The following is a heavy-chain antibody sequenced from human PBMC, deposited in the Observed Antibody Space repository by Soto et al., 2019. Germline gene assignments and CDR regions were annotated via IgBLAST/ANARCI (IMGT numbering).Heavy chain of an antibody. CDR2: INAGNGNT. J-gene: IGHJ5*02. V-gene: IGHV1-3*05. Sequence: QVQLVQSGAEKKKPGASVKVSCKASGYTFTSYAIHWVRQAPGQRLEWMGWINAGNGNTKYSQKFQGRVTITRDTSGRTAYMELSSLRSEETAVYYCAGGFPLWFDPWGQGTLVTVSS. CDR3: AGGFPLWFDP. D-gene: IGHD3-3*01. CDR1: GYTFTSYA.